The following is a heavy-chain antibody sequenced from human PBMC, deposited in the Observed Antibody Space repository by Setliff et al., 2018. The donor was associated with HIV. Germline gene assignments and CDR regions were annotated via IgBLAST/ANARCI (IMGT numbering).Heavy chain of an antibody. D-gene: IGHD6-19*01. V-gene: IGHV1-46*01. CDR3: ARDRVVAWLVYDY. CDR2: INPGGGNT. J-gene: IGHJ4*02. CDR1: GYTFTNFY. Sequence: ASVKVSCKASGYTFTNFYMHWVRQAPGQGLEWMGIINPGGGNTNYAQKLQGRVTMTTDTSTSTAYMELRSLRSDDTAVYYCARDRVVAWLVYDYWGQGTLVTVSS.